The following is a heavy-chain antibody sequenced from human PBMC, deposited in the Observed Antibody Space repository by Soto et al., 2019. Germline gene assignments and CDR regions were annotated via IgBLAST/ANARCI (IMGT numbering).Heavy chain of an antibody. Sequence: SETLSLTCAVYGGSFSGYYWSWIRQPPGKGLEWIGEINHSGSTNYNPSLKSRVTISVDTSKNQFSLKLSSVTAADTAVYYCARVPYFDWSIDYWGQGTLVTVS. CDR2: INHSGST. J-gene: IGHJ4*02. CDR1: GGSFSGYY. CDR3: ARVPYFDWSIDY. V-gene: IGHV4-34*01. D-gene: IGHD3-9*01.